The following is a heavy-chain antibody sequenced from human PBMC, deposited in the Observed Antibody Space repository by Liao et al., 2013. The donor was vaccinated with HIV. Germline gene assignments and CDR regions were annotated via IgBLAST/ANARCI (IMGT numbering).Heavy chain of an antibody. CDR3: AGGVTTLSRRLLPKPFDI. CDR1: GGSFSNYY. D-gene: IGHD3-3*01. J-gene: IGHJ3*02. Sequence: VQLHQWGAGLLKPSETLSLTCAVYGGSFSNYYWTWIRQPPGKGLEWIGEINHSGDTNYNASLKSRVTISQNTSKNQFSLTLTSVTAADTAIYFCAGGVTTLSRRLLPKPFDIWGQGTVVTVSS. CDR2: INHSGDT. V-gene: IGHV4-34*01.